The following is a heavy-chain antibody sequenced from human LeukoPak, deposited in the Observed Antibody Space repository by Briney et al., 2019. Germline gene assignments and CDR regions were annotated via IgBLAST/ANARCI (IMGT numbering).Heavy chain of an antibody. Sequence: ASVNVSCKSSVYTFSSYDINWVRQATGQGLEWMGWMNPNSGNTGYAQKFQGRVTMTRHTSISTAYMELSSLRSEDTAVYYCARGLCSGGSCYEEDAFDIWGQGTKVTVSS. J-gene: IGHJ3*02. V-gene: IGHV1-8*01. CDR3: ARGLCSGGSCYEEDAFDI. CDR2: MNPNSGNT. D-gene: IGHD2-15*01. CDR1: VYTFSSYD.